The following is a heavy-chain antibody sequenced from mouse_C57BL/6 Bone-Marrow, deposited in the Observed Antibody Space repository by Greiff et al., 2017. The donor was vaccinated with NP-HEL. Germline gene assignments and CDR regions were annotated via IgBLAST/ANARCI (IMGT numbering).Heavy chain of an antibody. J-gene: IGHJ1*03. CDR2: ISSGGSYT. V-gene: IGHV5-6*01. D-gene: IGHD1-1*01. Sequence: EVKLVESGGDLVKPGGSLKLSCAASGFTFSSYGMSWVRQTPDKRLEWVATISSGGSYTYYPDSVKGRFTISRDNAKNTLYLQMSRLKSEDTAMYYCARHRATVVAPWFDVWGTGTTVTVSS. CDR1: GFTFSSYG. CDR3: ARHRATVVAPWFDV.